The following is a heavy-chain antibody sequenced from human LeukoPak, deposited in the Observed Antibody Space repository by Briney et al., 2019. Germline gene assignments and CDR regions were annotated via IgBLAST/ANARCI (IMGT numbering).Heavy chain of an antibody. J-gene: IGHJ6*03. CDR1: GYTFTGYY. D-gene: IGHD1-26*01. Sequence: ASVKVSCKSSGYTFTGYYIHWVRQAPGQGLEWMGWINPNSGGTNYAQKFQGRVTMTRDTSISTAYMELSRLRSDDTAVYYCARAYSGSYYSGYYYYYMDVWGKGTTVTVSS. V-gene: IGHV1-2*02. CDR3: ARAYSGSYYSGYYYYYMDV. CDR2: INPNSGGT.